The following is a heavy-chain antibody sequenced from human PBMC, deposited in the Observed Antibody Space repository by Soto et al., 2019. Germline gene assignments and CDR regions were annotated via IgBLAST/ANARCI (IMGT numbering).Heavy chain of an antibody. Sequence: QVQLVESGGGVVHPGKSLRLSCEGSGFTFSSFGMDWVHQAPGKGLEWVAAISFDGKDISYSDSVKGRFTISRDKSKNILYLQMNSLRPEDSGVYYCAKESLDYFDSGRFYAPAFDHWGQGTLVTVSS. J-gene: IGHJ4*02. D-gene: IGHD3-10*01. CDR2: ISFDGKDI. V-gene: IGHV3-30*18. CDR1: GFTFSSFG. CDR3: AKESLDYFDSGRFYAPAFDH.